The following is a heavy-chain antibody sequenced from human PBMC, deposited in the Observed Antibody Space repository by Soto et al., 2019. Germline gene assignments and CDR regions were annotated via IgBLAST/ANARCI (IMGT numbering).Heavy chain of an antibody. CDR2: IYYSGST. V-gene: IGHV4-30-4*01. D-gene: IGHD3-10*01. J-gene: IGHJ6*02. CDR3: AREIPGSGSYWDYYYYGMDV. Sequence: SETLSLTCTVSGGSISSGDYYWSWIRQPPGKGLEWIGYIYYSGSTYYNPSLKSRVTISVDTSKNQFSLKLSSVTAADTAVYYCAREIPGSGSYWDYYYYGMDVWGQGTTVTVSS. CDR1: GGSISSGDYY.